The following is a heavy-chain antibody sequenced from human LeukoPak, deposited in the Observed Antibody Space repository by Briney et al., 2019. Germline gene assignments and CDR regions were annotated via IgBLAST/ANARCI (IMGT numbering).Heavy chain of an antibody. D-gene: IGHD5-24*01. CDR2: IYHSGST. J-gene: IGHJ4*02. V-gene: IGHV4-30-2*01. Sequence: SQTLSLTCTVSGGSISSGGYYWSWIRQPPGKGLEWIGYIYHSGSTYYNPSLKSRVTISVDRSKNQFSLKLSSVTAADTAVYYCATGGDGYSGEFDYWGQGTLDTVSS. CDR3: ATGGDGYSGEFDY. CDR1: GGSISSGGYY.